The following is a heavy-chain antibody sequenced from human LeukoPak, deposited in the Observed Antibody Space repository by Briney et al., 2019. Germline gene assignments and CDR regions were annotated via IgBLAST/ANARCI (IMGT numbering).Heavy chain of an antibody. Sequence: SETLSLTCTVYGYSISSGYYWGWIRQPPGKGLEWIGSIYHSGSTYYNLSLKSRVTISVDTSKNQFSLKLSSVTAADTAVYYCARDNGYYDSSGSYWGQGTLVTVSS. CDR1: GYSISSGYY. V-gene: IGHV4-38-2*02. CDR3: ARDNGYYDSSGSY. J-gene: IGHJ4*02. D-gene: IGHD3-22*01. CDR2: IYHSGST.